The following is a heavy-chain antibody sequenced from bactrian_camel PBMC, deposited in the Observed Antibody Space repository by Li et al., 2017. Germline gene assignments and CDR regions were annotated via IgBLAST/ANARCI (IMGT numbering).Heavy chain of an antibody. Sequence: HVQLVESGGGSVRAGGSLRLSCAVSGFTDSRKFVAWFRQAPGKEREEVAGINSRGGLYYADSVEGRFTISRDNSKNTVYLQMDSLRPEDSAMYYCAADSLRYRGLGAVNWHFAGNYEYWGQGTQVTVS. J-gene: IGHJ4*01. CDR3: AADSLRYRGLGAVNWHFAGNYEY. CDR1: GFTDSRKF. CDR2: INSRGGL. V-gene: IGHV3-3*01. D-gene: IGHD7*01.